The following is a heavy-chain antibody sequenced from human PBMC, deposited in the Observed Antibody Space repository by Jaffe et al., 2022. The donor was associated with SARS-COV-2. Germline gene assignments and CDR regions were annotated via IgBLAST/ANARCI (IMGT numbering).Heavy chain of an antibody. V-gene: IGHV4-31*03. D-gene: IGHD6-13*01. CDR1: GGSISSGGYY. CDR2: IYYSGST. Sequence: QVQLQESGPGLVKPSQTLSLTCTVSGGSISSGGYYWSWIRQHPGKGLEWIGYIYYSGSTYYNPSLKSRVTISVDTSKNQFSLKLSSVTAADTAVYYCARDESAAAGSAAPARGWYFDLWGRGTLVTVSS. J-gene: IGHJ2*01. CDR3: ARDESAAAGSAAPARGWYFDL.